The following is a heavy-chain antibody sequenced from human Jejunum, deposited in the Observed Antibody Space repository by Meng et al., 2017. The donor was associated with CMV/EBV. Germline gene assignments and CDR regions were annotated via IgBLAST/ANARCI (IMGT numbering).Heavy chain of an antibody. CDR1: GFTLSTHV. D-gene: IGHD4/OR15-4a*01. J-gene: IGHJ4*02. CDR3: ARRADYIDF. V-gene: IGHV3-23*01. CDR2: ITDSGENI. Sequence: EWQLLESGGGLVQPGGSLRLSCAASGFTLSTHVMNWVRQAPGRGLEWVSSITDSGENIYYADSVRGRFTVSRDNSKNTLYLQMNSLRAEDTAVYHCARRADYIDFWGQGTLVTVSS.